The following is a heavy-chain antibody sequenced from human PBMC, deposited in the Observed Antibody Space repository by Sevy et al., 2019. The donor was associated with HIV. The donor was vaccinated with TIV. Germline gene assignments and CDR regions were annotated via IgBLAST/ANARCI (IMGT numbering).Heavy chain of an antibody. CDR3: TALESSRGSDY. D-gene: IGHD6-13*01. Sequence: GGSLRLSCAASGFIFSGSAMHWVRQASGIGLEWVGRIRSKANSYATAYAASVKGRFTISRDDSKNTAFLQMNSLTTEDTAVYYCTALESSRGSDYWGQRTLVTVSS. CDR2: IRSKANSYAT. CDR1: GFIFSGSA. J-gene: IGHJ4*02. V-gene: IGHV3-73*01.